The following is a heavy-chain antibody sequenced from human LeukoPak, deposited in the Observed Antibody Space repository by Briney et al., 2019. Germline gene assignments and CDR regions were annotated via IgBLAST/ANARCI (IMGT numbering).Heavy chain of an antibody. J-gene: IGHJ4*02. CDR1: GFIFSTYA. Sequence: GGSLRLSCAASGFIFSTYAMSWVRQAPGKGLQWVSGISGSGGSTYYADSVKGRFTISRDNSKNTLYLQMNSLRAEDTAVYYCATGYSSSWYAFADYWGQGTLVTASS. D-gene: IGHD6-13*01. CDR3: ATGYSSSWYAFADY. V-gene: IGHV3-23*01. CDR2: ISGSGGST.